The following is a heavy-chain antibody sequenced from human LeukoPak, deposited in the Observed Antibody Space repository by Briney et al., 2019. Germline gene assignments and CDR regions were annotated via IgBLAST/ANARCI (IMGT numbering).Heavy chain of an antibody. J-gene: IGHJ5*02. CDR2: IDRNGDST. V-gene: IGHV3-20*04. D-gene: IGHD1-1*01. CDR3: ASWESRERGFDP. CDR1: GFTFEDYG. Sequence: PGGSLRLSCAASGFTFEDYGMSWVRQGPGKGLEWVSAIDRNGDSTGYADSAKGRFTISRDNSKNTLYLQMNSLRAEDTAVYYCASWESRERGFDPWGQGTLVTVSS.